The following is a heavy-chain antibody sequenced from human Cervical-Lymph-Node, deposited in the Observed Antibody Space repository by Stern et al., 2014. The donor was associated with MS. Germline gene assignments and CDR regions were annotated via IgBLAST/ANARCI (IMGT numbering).Heavy chain of an antibody. CDR1: GFTLSSYG. Sequence: EVQLVESGGDWVQPGGSLRLSCAASGFTLSSYGMKWVRQSPGPGLAWVSHISDTNINRNYADSVVGRFTISRDNAKNLLYLHMDSLRDEDTAVYYCAVSSPVGLRTFDYWGLGTLVTVSS. CDR2: ISDTNINR. D-gene: IGHD1-26*01. V-gene: IGHV3-48*02. CDR3: AVSSPVGLRTFDY. J-gene: IGHJ4*02.